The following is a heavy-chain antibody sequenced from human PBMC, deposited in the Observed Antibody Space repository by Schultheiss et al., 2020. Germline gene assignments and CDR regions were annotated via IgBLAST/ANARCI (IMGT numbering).Heavy chain of an antibody. CDR3: ARDALKRELRLDYFDY. V-gene: IGHV3-30-3*01. J-gene: IGHJ4*02. CDR1: GFTLSDHA. D-gene: IGHD1-7*01. Sequence: GESLKISCAASGFTLSDHAMHWVRQTSGKGLEWVSVISYDGTEKYYADSVKGRFTISRDNSKNTLYLQMTSLRDEDTAVYYCARDALKRELRLDYFDYWGQGTLVTVSS. CDR2: ISYDGTEK.